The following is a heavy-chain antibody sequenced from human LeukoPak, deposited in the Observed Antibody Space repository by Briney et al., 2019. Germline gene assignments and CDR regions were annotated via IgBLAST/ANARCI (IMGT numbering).Heavy chain of an antibody. Sequence: ASVKVSCKASGYTFTSYDINWVRQATGQGLEWMGRINPNSGGTNYVQKFQGRVTMTRDTSITTAYMGLSSLRSDDTAVYYCARDLLASSGSDWGQGTLVTVSS. V-gene: IGHV1-2*06. CDR3: ARDLLASSGSD. D-gene: IGHD3-22*01. J-gene: IGHJ4*02. CDR1: GYTFTSYD. CDR2: INPNSGGT.